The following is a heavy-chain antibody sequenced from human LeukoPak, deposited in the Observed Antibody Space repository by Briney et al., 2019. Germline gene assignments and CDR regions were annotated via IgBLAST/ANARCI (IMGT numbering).Heavy chain of an antibody. CDR3: ARGGAADPNWFDP. D-gene: IGHD6-13*01. CDR2: IVPILGIA. CDR1: GGTFSSYA. V-gene: IGHV1-69*04. J-gene: IGHJ5*02. Sequence: GASVKVSRKASGGTFSSYAISWVRQAPGQGLEWMGRIVPILGIANYAQKFQGRVTITADKSTSTAYMELSSLRSEDTAVYYCARGGAADPNWFDPWGQGTLVTVSS.